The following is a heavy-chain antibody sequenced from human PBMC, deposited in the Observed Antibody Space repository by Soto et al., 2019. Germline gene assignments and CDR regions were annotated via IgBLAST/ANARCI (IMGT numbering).Heavy chain of an antibody. Sequence: QTLSLTCAISGDSVSSNSAAWNWIRQSPSRGLEWLGRTYYRSKWYNDYAVSVKSRITINPDTSKNQFSLQLNSVTPEDTAVYYCARVKVDLGYCSSTSCYPDLNAFDIWGQGTMVTVSS. J-gene: IGHJ3*02. CDR1: GDSVSSNSAA. D-gene: IGHD2-2*01. V-gene: IGHV6-1*01. CDR2: TYYRSKWYN. CDR3: ARVKVDLGYCSSTSCYPDLNAFDI.